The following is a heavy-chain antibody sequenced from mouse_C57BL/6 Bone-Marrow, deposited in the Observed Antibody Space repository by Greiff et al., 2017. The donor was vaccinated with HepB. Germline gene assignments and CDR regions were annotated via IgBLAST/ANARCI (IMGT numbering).Heavy chain of an antibody. CDR1: DSEVFPIAY. D-gene: IGHD1-1*01. Sequence: VQLVESGSELRSPGSSVKLSCKDFDSEVFPIAYMSWVRQKPGHGFEWIGGILPSIGRTIYGEKFEDKATLDADTLSNTAYLELNSLTSEDSAIYYCARQDYGSSPWYFDVWGTGTTVTVSS. CDR2: ILPSIGRT. V-gene: IGHV15-2*01. CDR3: ARQDYGSSPWYFDV. J-gene: IGHJ1*03.